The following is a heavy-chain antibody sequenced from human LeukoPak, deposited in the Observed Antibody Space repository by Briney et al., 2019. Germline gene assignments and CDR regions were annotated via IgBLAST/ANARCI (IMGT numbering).Heavy chain of an antibody. CDR2: ISAYNGNT. CDR1: GYTFTSYG. Sequence: GASVKVSCKASGYTFTSYGISWVRQAPGQGLEWMGWISAYNGNTNYAQKLQGRVTMTTDTSTSTAYMELRSLRSDDTAVYYCARGHLSPYSGSYYGMNWFDPWGQGTLVTVSS. CDR3: ARGHLSPYSGSYYGMNWFDP. V-gene: IGHV1-18*01. J-gene: IGHJ5*02. D-gene: IGHD1-26*01.